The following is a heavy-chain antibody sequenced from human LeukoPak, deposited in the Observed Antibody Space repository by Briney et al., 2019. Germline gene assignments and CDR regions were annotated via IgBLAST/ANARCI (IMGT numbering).Heavy chain of an antibody. CDR2: INPNSGDT. J-gene: IGHJ4*02. V-gene: IGHV1-2*06. D-gene: IGHD2-2*01. CDR3: ARDYCSSTSCLFDY. Sequence: ASVTVSCTASGYTFTSYDINWVRQATGQGLEWMGRINPNSGDTNYAQKFQGRVTMTRDTSISTAYVELSRLRSDDTAVYYCARDYCSSTSCLFDYWGQGTLVTVSS. CDR1: GYTFTSYD.